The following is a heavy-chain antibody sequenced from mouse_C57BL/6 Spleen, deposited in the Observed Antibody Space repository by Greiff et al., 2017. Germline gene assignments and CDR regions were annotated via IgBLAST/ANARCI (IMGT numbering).Heavy chain of an antibody. D-gene: IGHD2-5*01. Sequence: QVQLKQPGAELVKPGASVKMSCKASGYTFTSYWITWVKQRPGQGLEWIGDIYPGSGSTNYNEKFKSKATLTVDTSSSTAYMQLSSLTSEDSAVYYCASYYSNLGDWYFDVWGTGTTVTVSS. CDR1: GYTFTSYW. V-gene: IGHV1-55*01. CDR2: IYPGSGST. J-gene: IGHJ1*03. CDR3: ASYYSNLGDWYFDV.